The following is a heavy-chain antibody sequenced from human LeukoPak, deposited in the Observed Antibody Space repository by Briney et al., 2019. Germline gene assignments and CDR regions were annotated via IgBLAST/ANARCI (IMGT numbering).Heavy chain of an antibody. CDR3: AKGQYSSGWDANFDY. Sequence: QTGGSLRLSCAASGFTFSSYAMSWFRQAPGKGREWVSAISGSGGSTYYADSVKGRFTISRDNSKNTLYLQMNSLRAEDTAVYYCAKGQYSSGWDANFDYWGQGTLVTVSS. CDR1: GFTFSSYA. CDR2: ISGSGGST. J-gene: IGHJ4*02. D-gene: IGHD6-19*01. V-gene: IGHV3-23*01.